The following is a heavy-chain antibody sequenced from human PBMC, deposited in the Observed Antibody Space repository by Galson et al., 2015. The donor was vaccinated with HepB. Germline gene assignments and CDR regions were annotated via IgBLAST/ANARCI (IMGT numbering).Heavy chain of an antibody. CDR3: ARFYYYGSGSYFDY. V-gene: IGHV2-70*11. Sequence: PALVKPTQTLTLTCTFSGFSLSTSGMCVSWIRQPPGKALEWLARIDWDDDKYYSTSLKTRLTISKDTSKNQVVLTMTNMDPVDTATYYCARFYYYGSGSYFDYWGQGTLVTVSS. J-gene: IGHJ4*02. CDR2: IDWDDDK. CDR1: GFSLSTSGMC. D-gene: IGHD3-10*01.